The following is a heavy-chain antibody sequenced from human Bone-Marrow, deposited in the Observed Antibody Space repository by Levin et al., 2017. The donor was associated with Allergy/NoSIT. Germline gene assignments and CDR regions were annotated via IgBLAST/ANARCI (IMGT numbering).Heavy chain of an antibody. CDR1: GGTFSSYT. CDR3: AREARVVSVATLGAEFDY. D-gene: IGHD5-12*01. Sequence: GGSLRLSCKASGGTFSSYTISWVRQAPGQGLEWMGRIIPILGIANYAQKFQGRVTITADKSTSTAYMELSSLRSEDTAVYYCAREARVVSVATLGAEFDYWGQGTLVTVSS. CDR2: IIPILGIA. J-gene: IGHJ4*02. V-gene: IGHV1-69*04.